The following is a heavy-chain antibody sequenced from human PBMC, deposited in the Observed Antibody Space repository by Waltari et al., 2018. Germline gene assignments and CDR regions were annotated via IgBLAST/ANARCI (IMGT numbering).Heavy chain of an antibody. CDR3: ARGGGGGATPYFDY. V-gene: IGHV1-2*02. CDR2: ITPSGGGK. CDR1: GYTFTGYY. D-gene: IGHD1-26*01. Sequence: QVQLVQSGAEVKKPGASVKVSCKASGYTFTGYYMHWVRQAPGQGLGWWEGITPSGGGKTNAEKFQGRVPNTRHTPISRANVEGRRMMSADRAVYYCARGGGGGATPYFDYWGQGTLVTVSS. J-gene: IGHJ4*02.